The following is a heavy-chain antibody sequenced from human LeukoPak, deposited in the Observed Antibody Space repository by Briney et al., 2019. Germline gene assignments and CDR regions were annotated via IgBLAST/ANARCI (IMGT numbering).Heavy chain of an antibody. CDR3: ARSEVLLWFGELLRYFDY. V-gene: IGHV7-4-1*02. D-gene: IGHD3-10*01. CDR1: GYTFTSYA. CDR2: INTNTGNP. J-gene: IGHJ4*02. Sequence: ASVKVSCKASGYTFTSYAMNWVRQAPGQGLEWMGWINTNTGNPTYAQGFTGRFVFSLDTSVSTAYLQISSLKAEDTAVYYCARSEVLLWFGELLRYFDYWGQGTLVTVSS.